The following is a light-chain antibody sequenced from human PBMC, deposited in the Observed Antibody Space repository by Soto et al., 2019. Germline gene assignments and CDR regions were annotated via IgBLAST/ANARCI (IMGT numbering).Light chain of an antibody. Sequence: EIVLTQSPATLSLSPGQRAALSCRASQSVGSYLAWYQQKPGQAPRLLIYDASHRATDIPARFSGSGSGTDFTLTISSLEPEDFAVYFCQQRGRWLTFGGGTKVEIK. J-gene: IGKJ4*01. V-gene: IGKV3-11*01. CDR1: QSVGSY. CDR3: QQRGRWLT. CDR2: DAS.